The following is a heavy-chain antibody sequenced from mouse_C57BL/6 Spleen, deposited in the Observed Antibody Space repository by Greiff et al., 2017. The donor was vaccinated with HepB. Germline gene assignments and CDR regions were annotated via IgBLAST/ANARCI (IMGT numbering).Heavy chain of an antibody. V-gene: IGHV1-80*01. CDR3: ARFPEEYYFDY. CDR1: GYAFSSYW. Sequence: VQLQQSGAELVKPGASVKISCKASGYAFSSYWMNWVKQRPGKGLEWIGQIYPGDGDTNYNGKFKGKATLTADKSSSTAYMQLSSLTSEDSAVYFCARFPEEYYFDYWGQGTTLTVSS. J-gene: IGHJ2*01. CDR2: IYPGDGDT.